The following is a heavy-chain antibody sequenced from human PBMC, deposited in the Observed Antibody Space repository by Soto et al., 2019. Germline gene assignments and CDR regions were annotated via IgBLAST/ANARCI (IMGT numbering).Heavy chain of an antibody. Sequence: GGCLRPSCAPSGFTFSTYGMHWVRPPPCHGLEWVAVIWYDGSNQYYADSVKGRFTISRDNSKNMLYLQMHSLRAEDTAVYYCAGDLGALSDGSAYLDYWGQGTPVTVSS. J-gene: IGHJ4*02. V-gene: IGHV3-33*01. CDR3: AGDLGALSDGSAYLDY. CDR2: IWYDGSNQ. CDR1: GFTFSTYG. D-gene: IGHD3-10*01.